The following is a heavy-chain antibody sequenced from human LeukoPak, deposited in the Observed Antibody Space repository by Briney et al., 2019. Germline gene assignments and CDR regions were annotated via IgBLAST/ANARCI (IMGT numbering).Heavy chain of an antibody. V-gene: IGHV3-23*01. CDR2: ISGSGDDT. D-gene: IGHD6-6*01. J-gene: IGHJ4*02. CDR1: GFPFSSYA. Sequence: GGSLRLSCVVSGFPFSSYAMSWVRQAPGKGLEWVSGISGSGDDTYYAASVKGRFTVSRDTSKNTLYLQMNSLRAEDTAVYYCARHRSSWLIDYWGQGTLVTVSS. CDR3: ARHRSSWLIDY.